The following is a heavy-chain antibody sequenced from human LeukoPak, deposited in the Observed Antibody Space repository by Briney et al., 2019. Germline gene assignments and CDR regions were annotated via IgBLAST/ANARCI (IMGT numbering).Heavy chain of an antibody. CDR1: GYTFTSYD. V-gene: IGHV1-8*01. CDR3: ARGLGNDGIFDY. CDR2: MNPNSGNT. D-gene: IGHD1-1*01. J-gene: IGHJ4*02. Sequence: ASVKVSCKASGYTFTSYDINWVRQATGQGLEWMGWMNPNSGNTGYAQKFQGRVTMTRNTSISTAYMELSSLRSEDTAVYYCARGLGNDGIFDYWGQGTLVTVSS.